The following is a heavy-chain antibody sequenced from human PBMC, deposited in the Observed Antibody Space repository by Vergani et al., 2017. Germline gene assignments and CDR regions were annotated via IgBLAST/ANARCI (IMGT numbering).Heavy chain of an antibody. CDR1: GYTFTSYD. CDR2: MNPNSGNT. CDR3: ARVRDKYYDYVWGSYRFDY. Sequence: QVQLVQSGAEVKKPGASVKVSCKASGYTFTSYDINWVRQATGQGLEWMGWMNPNSGNTGYAQKFQGRVTMTRNPSISTAYMELSSLRSEDTAVYYCARVRDKYYDYVWGSYRFDYWGQGTLVTVSS. D-gene: IGHD3-16*02. V-gene: IGHV1-8*01. J-gene: IGHJ4*02.